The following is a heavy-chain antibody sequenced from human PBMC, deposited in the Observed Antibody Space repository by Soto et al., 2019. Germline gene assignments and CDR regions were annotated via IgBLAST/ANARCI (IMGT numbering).Heavy chain of an antibody. CDR1: GGSISTVNYW. D-gene: IGHD7-27*01. CDR2: IYNGGST. J-gene: IGHJ4*02. V-gene: IGHV4-30-4*01. Sequence: QVQLQESGPGLVKPSQTLSLTCTVSGGSISTVNYWWSWIRQSPDMGLEWIGHIYNGGSTYNNPSLASXXTXSXXTSKKQLSLTLSSVSAADTAVYYCARGPSGDKVDSWGQGTLVTVSS. CDR3: ARGPSGDKVDS.